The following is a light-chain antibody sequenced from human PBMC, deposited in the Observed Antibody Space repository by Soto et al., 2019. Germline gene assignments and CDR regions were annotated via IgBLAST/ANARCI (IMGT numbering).Light chain of an antibody. J-gene: IGKJ1*01. CDR3: QQYNDWPRT. Sequence: EIVMTQSPPTVSVSPGERAALSCRASQSVSSNLAWYQQKPGQAPRLLIYGASSRATGIPVRFSGSGSGTEFTLTISSLQSEDFAVYYCQQYNDWPRTFGQGTKVEIK. CDR1: QSVSSN. CDR2: GAS. V-gene: IGKV3-15*01.